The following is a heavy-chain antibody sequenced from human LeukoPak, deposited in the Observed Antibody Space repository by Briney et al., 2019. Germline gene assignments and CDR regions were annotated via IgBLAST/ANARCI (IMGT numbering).Heavy chain of an antibody. CDR1: GFTFSDHY. J-gene: IGHJ4*02. CDR3: ARGSDTRGYYYPNY. V-gene: IGHV3-72*01. Sequence: GGSLRLSCAASGFTFSDHYMDWVRQAPGKGLEWVGRTRSKAKSYTTEYAASVKGRFTISRDDSKNSLYLQMNSLKTEDTAVYYCARGSDTRGYYYPNYWGQGTLVTVSS. D-gene: IGHD3-22*01. CDR2: TRSKAKSYTT.